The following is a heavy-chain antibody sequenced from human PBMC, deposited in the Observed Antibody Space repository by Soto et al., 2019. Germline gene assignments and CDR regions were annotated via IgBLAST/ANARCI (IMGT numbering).Heavy chain of an antibody. CDR3: ASLPVYCSSTSCYLSYMDV. Sequence: QVQLQESGPGLVKPSQTLSLTCTVSGGSISSGGYYWSWIRQHPGKGLEWIGYIYYSGSTYYNPSRKSRVTISVDTSKNQFSLKLSSVTAADTAVYYCASLPVYCSSTSCYLSYMDVWGKGTTVTVSS. D-gene: IGHD2-2*01. J-gene: IGHJ6*03. CDR1: GGSISSGGYY. CDR2: IYYSGST. V-gene: IGHV4-31*03.